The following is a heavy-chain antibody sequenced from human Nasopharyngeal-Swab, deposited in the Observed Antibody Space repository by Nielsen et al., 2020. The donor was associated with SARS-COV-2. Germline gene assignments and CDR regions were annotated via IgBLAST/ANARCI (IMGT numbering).Heavy chain of an antibody. J-gene: IGHJ6*02. CDR3: ARDYRGAGYYYYGMDV. V-gene: IGHV4-31*03. CDR1: GGSINSGDSC. Sequence: SETLSLTCTVSGGSINSGDSCWSWIRQHPGKGLEWIGYISYRGSTYYNPSLKSRVTISVDTSKNQVFLNLSSVTAADTAVYYCARDYRGAGYYYYGMDVWGQGTTVTVSS. CDR2: ISYRGST. D-gene: IGHD1-26*01.